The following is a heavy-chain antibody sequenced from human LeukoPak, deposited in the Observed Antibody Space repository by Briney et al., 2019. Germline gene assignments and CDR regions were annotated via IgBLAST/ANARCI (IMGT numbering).Heavy chain of an antibody. CDR3: ARTMITFGGVIAVFDY. J-gene: IGHJ4*02. Sequence: PSETLSLTCAVYGGSFSGYYWSWIRQPPGKGLEWIAEINHSGSTNYNPSPKSRVTISVDTSKNQFSLKLSSVTAADTAVYYCARTMITFGGVIAVFDYWGQGTLVTVSS. CDR2: INHSGST. D-gene: IGHD3-16*02. V-gene: IGHV4-34*01. CDR1: GGSFSGYY.